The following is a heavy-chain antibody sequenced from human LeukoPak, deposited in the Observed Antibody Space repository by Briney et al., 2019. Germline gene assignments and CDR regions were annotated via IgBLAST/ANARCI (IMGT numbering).Heavy chain of an antibody. CDR2: INHSGST. D-gene: IGHD2-2*02. CDR1: GGSFSGYY. CDR3: AREAVVVPAAIWARWFDP. V-gene: IGHV4-34*01. Sequence: SETLSLTCAVYGGSFSGYYWSWIRQPPGKGLEWIGEINHSGSTNYNPSLKSRVTISVDTSKNQFSLKLSSVTAADTAVYYCAREAVVVPAAIWARWFDPWGQRTLVTVSS. J-gene: IGHJ5*02.